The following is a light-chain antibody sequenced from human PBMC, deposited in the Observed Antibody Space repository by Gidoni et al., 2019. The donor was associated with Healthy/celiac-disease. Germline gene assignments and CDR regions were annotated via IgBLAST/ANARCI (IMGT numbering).Light chain of an antibody. CDR3: QQSYSTPLLT. CDR2: AAS. Sequence: DIQMTPSPSSLSASVGDRVTIPCRASQSISRYLNWYQQKPGKAPKLLIYAASSLQSGVPSRFSGSGSGTDFTLTISSLQPEDFATYYCQQSYSTPLLTFGGGTKVEIK. J-gene: IGKJ4*01. V-gene: IGKV1-39*01. CDR1: QSISRY.